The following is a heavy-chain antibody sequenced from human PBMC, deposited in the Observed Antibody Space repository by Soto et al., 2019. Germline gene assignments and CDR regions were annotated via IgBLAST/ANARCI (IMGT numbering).Heavy chain of an antibody. CDR2: INAGNGNT. CDR1: GYTFTSYA. CDR3: ASRQVVAGTNDYYYGMDV. Sequence: QVQLVQSGAEVKKPGASVKVSCKASGYTFTSYAMHWVRQAPGQRLEWMGWINAGNGNTKYSQKFQGRVTIIRDTSACTXXMELSSLRSEDTAVYYCASRQVVAGTNDYYYGMDVWGQGTTVTVSS. J-gene: IGHJ6*02. D-gene: IGHD6-19*01. V-gene: IGHV1-3*01.